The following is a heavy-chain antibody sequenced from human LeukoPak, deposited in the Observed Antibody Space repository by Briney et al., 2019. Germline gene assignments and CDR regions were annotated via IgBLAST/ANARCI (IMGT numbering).Heavy chain of an antibody. CDR3: ARSPPVRGVIPFDY. CDR1: GFTLSSYS. V-gene: IGHV3-21*01. CDR2: ISSSSSYI. J-gene: IGHJ4*02. D-gene: IGHD3-10*01. Sequence: PGGSLRLSCAASGFTLSSYSMNWVRQAPGKGLEWVSSISSSSSYIYYADSVKGRFTISRDNAKNSLYLQMNSLRAEDTAVYYCARSPPVRGVIPFDYWGQGTLVTVSS.